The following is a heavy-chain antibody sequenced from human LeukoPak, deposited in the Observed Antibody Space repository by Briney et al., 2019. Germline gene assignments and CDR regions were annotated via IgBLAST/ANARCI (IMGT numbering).Heavy chain of an antibody. J-gene: IGHJ4*02. CDR3: ARECGSGWYDY. CDR1: GGTFSSYA. V-gene: IGHV1-8*02. CDR2: MNPNSGNT. D-gene: IGHD6-19*01. Sequence: ASVKVSCKASGGTFSSYAINWVRQATGQGLEWMGWMNPNSGNTGYAQKFQGRVTMTRNTSISTAYMELSSLRSEDTAVYYCARECGSGWYDYWGQGTLVTVSS.